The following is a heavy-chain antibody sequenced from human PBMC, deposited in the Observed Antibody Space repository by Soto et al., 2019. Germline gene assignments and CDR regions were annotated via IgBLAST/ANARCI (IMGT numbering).Heavy chain of an antibody. J-gene: IGHJ6*02. D-gene: IGHD3-9*01. CDR3: ARVSLGPGTSYSPYYYCGMDG. Sequence: GESLKISCKGSGFNFSRFWIGWVRQMLGKGLEWMGIIYPGYSDTRYSPSFLCQVTISADKSISTAYLQWSSLEASDTAMYYCARVSLGPGTSYSPYYYCGMDGSGQRTTVIVSS. CDR2: IYPGYSDT. V-gene: IGHV5-51*01. CDR1: GFNFSRFW.